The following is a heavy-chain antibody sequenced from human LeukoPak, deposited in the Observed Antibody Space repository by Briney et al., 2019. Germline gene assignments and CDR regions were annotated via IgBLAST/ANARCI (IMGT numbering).Heavy chain of an antibody. CDR2: IYYSGST. Sequence: KPSETLSFTCTVSGGSISSSSYYWGWIRQPPGKGLEWIGSIYYSGSTYYNPSLKSRVTISVDTSKNQFSLKLSSVTAADTAVYYCATGSSSWPPSSFDYWGQGTLVTVSS. V-gene: IGHV4-39*01. CDR3: ATGSSSWPPSSFDY. J-gene: IGHJ4*02. D-gene: IGHD6-13*01. CDR1: GGSISSSSYY.